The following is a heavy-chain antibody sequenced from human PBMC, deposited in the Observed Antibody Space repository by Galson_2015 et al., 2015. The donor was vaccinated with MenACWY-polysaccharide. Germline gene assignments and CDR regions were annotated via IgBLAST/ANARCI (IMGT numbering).Heavy chain of an antibody. J-gene: IGHJ1*01. V-gene: IGHV3-49*03. CDR3: TRDRRAIRNAAVDH. CDR1: GFTFADYP. D-gene: IGHD3-9*01. Sequence: SLRLSCAASGFTFADYPMSWFRQPPGRGLEWVGFIGYTSHGGATDYATSVTGRFIISRDDSRSIVYLQMNGLKTEDTAVYYCTRDRRAIRNAAVDHWGQGTLVTVSS. CDR2: IGYTSHGGAT.